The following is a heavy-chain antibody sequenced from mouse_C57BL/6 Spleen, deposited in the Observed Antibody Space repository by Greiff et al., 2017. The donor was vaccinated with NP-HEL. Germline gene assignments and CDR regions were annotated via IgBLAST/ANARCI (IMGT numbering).Heavy chain of an antibody. CDR1: GFTFSSYA. D-gene: IGHD1-1*01. J-gene: IGHJ2*01. CDR3: ARDYGSSRYYFDY. Sequence: DVHLVESGGGLVKPGGSLKLSCAASGFTFSSYAMSWVRQTPEKRLEWVATISDGGSYTYYPDNVKGRFTISRDNAKNNLYRQMSHLKSEDTAMYYCARDYGSSRYYFDYWGQGTTLTVSS. V-gene: IGHV5-4*01. CDR2: ISDGGSYT.